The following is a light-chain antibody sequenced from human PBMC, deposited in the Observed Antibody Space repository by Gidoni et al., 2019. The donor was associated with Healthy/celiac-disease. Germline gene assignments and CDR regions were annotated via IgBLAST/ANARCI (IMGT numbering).Light chain of an antibody. J-gene: IGKJ1*01. V-gene: IGKV1-39*01. CDR1: QSISSY. CDR3: QQSYSTPPT. Sequence: DIQMTQSPSSLSASVGDRVTITCRASQSISSYLNWYQQKPGKAPKLLSYAASSLQSGVPSRFSGSGSGTDFTLTISSLQPEDSATYYCQQSYSTPPTFGQGTKVEIK. CDR2: AAS.